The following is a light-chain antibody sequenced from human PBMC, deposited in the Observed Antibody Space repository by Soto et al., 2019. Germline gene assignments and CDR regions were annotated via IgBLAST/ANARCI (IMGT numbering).Light chain of an antibody. CDR1: SSDVGGCDY. CDR3: SSYASSSTLV. Sequence: QSALTQPASVSGSPGQSITISCTGTSSDVGGCDYVSWYQQHPGKVPKLMIYDVSSRPSGVSNRFSGSKSGNTASLTISGLQAEDEADYYCSSYASSSTLVFGGGTKLTVL. J-gene: IGLJ2*01. V-gene: IGLV2-14*01. CDR2: DVS.